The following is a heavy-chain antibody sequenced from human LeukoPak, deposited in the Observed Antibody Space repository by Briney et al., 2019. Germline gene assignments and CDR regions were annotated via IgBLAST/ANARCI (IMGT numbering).Heavy chain of an antibody. CDR3: ARDKKSGESSEIDY. CDR1: GFTFGNYW. J-gene: IGHJ4*02. Sequence: GGSLRLSCAASGFTFGNYWLHWVRQAPGKGLVWVSRINRDGSITKYADSVKGRFTVSRDSAKNTLDLQVNSLRAEDTAVYYCARDKKSGESSEIDYWGQGTLVTVSS. CDR2: INRDGSIT. D-gene: IGHD3-10*01. V-gene: IGHV3-74*01.